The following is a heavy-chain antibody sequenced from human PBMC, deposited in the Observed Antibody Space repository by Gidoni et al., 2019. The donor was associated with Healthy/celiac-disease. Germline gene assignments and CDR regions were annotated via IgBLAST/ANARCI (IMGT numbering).Heavy chain of an antibody. J-gene: IGHJ3*02. V-gene: IGHV4-39*01. CDR1: GGSISSSSYY. CDR2: IYYSGST. D-gene: IGHD6-13*01. CDR3: ATGLWQQESLDI. Sequence: HLQLQESGPGLVKPSETLSLTGTVSGGSISSSSYYWGWIRQPPGKGLEWIGSIYYSGSTYYNPSLKSRVTISVDTSKNQFSLKLSSVTAADTAVYYCATGLWQQESLDIWGQGTMVTVSS.